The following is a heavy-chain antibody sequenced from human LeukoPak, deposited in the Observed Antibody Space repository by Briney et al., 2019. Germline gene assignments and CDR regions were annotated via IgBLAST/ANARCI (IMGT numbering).Heavy chain of an antibody. CDR1: GYTFTSYY. D-gene: IGHD3-22*01. V-gene: IGHV1-46*01. J-gene: IGHJ4*02. Sequence: ASVKVSCKASGYTFTSYYMHWVRQAPGQGLEWMGIINPSGGSTSYAQKFQGRVTMTRDTSTSTVYMELSSLRSEDTAVYYCASDSRGYYAFDYWGQGTLVTVSS. CDR3: ASDSRGYYAFDY. CDR2: INPSGGST.